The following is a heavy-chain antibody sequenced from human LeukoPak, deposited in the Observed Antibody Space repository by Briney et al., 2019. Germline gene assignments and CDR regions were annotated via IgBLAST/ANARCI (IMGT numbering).Heavy chain of an antibody. V-gene: IGHV4-4*07. Sequence: PSETLSLTCTVSGGSISSYYWSWIRQPAGKGLEWIGRTHTNGSTNYNPSLKSRVTMSVDTSKNQFSLKLSSVTAADTAVYYCARENSSGWYRGYYYYMDVWGKGTTVTVSS. CDR2: THTNGST. J-gene: IGHJ6*03. CDR1: GGSISSYY. CDR3: ARENSSGWYRGYYYYMDV. D-gene: IGHD6-19*01.